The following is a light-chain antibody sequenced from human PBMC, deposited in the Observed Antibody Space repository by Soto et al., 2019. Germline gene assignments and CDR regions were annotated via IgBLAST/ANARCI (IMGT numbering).Light chain of an antibody. CDR1: QTISSW. J-gene: IGKJ1*01. CDR3: QHYNGDSEA. V-gene: IGKV1-5*03. Sequence: DMQMTQAPCTLSGPVGDRVSVTCRASQTISSWSACYQQTPGKAPKLRNDKXSTLKRGVPSRLSGSGSGTEFTLTISSLQPDDFATYYCQHYNGDSEAFGQGTKVDIK. CDR2: KXS.